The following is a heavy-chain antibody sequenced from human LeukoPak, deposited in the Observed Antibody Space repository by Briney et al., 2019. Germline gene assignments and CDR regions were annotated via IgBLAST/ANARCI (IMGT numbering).Heavy chain of an antibody. CDR3: AREGRSAGYCSGGSCYYFDY. CDR1: GFTFSSYE. V-gene: IGHV3-48*03. D-gene: IGHD2-15*01. J-gene: IGHJ4*02. CDR2: ISSSGSTT. Sequence: PGGSLRLSCAASGFTFSSYEMSWVRQAPGKRLEWVSYISSSGSTTHYADSVRGRFTVSRDNAKNSLYLQMDSLRAEDTAVYYCAREGRSAGYCSGGSCYYFDYWGQGILVTVSS.